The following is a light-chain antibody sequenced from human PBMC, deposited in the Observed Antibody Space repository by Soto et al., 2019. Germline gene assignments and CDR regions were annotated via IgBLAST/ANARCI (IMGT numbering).Light chain of an antibody. CDR2: DST. J-gene: IGKJ5*01. V-gene: IGKV1-5*01. CDR1: QSISSW. Sequence: IQMTKSPSTLSGTVGDRVTITCRASQSISSWLAWYQQKSGKPPRLVIYDSTLRANGVPDRFVGSRSGTEFTITINSLALQAVAVYYSLRLNVWLPITFGQGTLLEIK. CDR3: LRLNVWLPIT.